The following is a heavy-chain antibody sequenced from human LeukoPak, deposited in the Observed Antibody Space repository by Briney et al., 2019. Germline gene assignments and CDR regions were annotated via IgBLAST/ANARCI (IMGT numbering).Heavy chain of an antibody. CDR3: ARDSGSGNNDY. J-gene: IGHJ4*02. CDR1: GGTFSSYA. D-gene: IGHD1-26*01. CDR2: ISAGNGNT. V-gene: IGHV1-3*01. Sequence: ASVKVSCKASGGTFSSYAIHWVRQAPGQRLEWMGWISAGNGNTKYSQNFQGRVTFISNTSAATAFMELSSLRSEDAAVYYCARDSGSGNNDYWGQGTLVTVSS.